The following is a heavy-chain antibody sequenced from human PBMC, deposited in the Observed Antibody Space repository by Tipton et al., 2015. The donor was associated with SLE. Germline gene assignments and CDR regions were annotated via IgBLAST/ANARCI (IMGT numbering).Heavy chain of an antibody. CDR1: GDTFSRSG. D-gene: IGHD2-21*01. CDR3: ARHISGIPAAGYSAFDI. Sequence: QLVQSGGEVKKPGASVKVSCKASGDTFSRSGFSWVRQAPGKGLEWIGEINYTGKTNFNPSLKSRVTVSLDTVNNQHSLKLTSVTAADTAIYYCARHISGIPAAGYSAFDIWGHGTLVTVSS. V-gene: IGHV4-34*01. J-gene: IGHJ3*02. CDR2: INYTGKT.